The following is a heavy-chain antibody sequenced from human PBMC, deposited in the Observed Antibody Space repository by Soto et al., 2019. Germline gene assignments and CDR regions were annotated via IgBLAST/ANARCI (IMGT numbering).Heavy chain of an antibody. D-gene: IGHD3-9*01. J-gene: IGHJ4*02. CDR1: GASISRGNYY. CDR2: IYYRGNT. V-gene: IGHV4-39*01. Sequence: PSETLSLTFTVSGASISRGNYYWTWIRQPPGKGLEWIGSIYYRGNTYYNPSLQTRVTISLDKSKSQFSLKLNSVTAADSAVYFCARLEGLATISYYFDFWGQGALVTVSS. CDR3: ARLEGLATISYYFDF.